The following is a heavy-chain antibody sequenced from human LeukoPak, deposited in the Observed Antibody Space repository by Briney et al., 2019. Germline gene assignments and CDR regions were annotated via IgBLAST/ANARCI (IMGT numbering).Heavy chain of an antibody. CDR3: ARDPHGDYLFDY. V-gene: IGHV3-7*01. CDR2: MNQGGSEK. J-gene: IGHJ4*02. Sequence: GGSLRLSCAASGFTVSSNYMSWVRQAPGKGLEWVANMNQGGSEKYYVDSVKGRFTISRDNAKNSLYLQMNSLRAEDTAVYYCARDPHGDYLFDYWGQGTPVTVSS. CDR1: GFTVSSNY. D-gene: IGHD4-17*01.